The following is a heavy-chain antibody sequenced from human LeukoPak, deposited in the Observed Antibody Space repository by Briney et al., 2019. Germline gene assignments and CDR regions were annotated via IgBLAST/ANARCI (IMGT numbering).Heavy chain of an antibody. V-gene: IGHV4-59*01. CDR1: GGSISSYY. CDR3: ARLTDSYYYDSSGYGGFDY. D-gene: IGHD3-22*01. J-gene: IGHJ4*02. Sequence: SETLSLTCTVSGGSISSYYWSWIRQPPGKGLEWIGYIYYSGSTNYNPYLKSRVTISVDTSKNQFSLKLSSVTAADTAVYYCARLTDSYYYDSSGYGGFDYWGQGTLVTVSS. CDR2: IYYSGST.